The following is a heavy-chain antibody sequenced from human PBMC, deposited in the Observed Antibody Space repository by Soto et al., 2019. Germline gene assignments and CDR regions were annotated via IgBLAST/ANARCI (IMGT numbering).Heavy chain of an antibody. Sequence: SETLSLTCTVSGGSISSDDYYWSWIRQHPGKGLEWIGYVVYSGSTYYNPSLKSRVTMSVDTSKNHFSLKLSSVTAADTAVYYCARQHYYDSSGYYPLGFXYWGQGTLVXVSS. CDR1: GGSISSDDYY. CDR2: VVYSGST. D-gene: IGHD3-22*01. V-gene: IGHV4-31*03. CDR3: ARQHYYDSSGYYPLGFXY. J-gene: IGHJ4*02.